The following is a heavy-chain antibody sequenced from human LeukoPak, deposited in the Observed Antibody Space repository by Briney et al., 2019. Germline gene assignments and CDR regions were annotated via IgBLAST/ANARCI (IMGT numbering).Heavy chain of an antibody. CDR2: IYYSGST. V-gene: IGHV4-59*08. J-gene: IGHJ5*02. Sequence: PSETLSLTCTVSGDSISSYYWSWIRQPPGKGVEWIGYIYYSGSTNYNPSLKSRVTISVDTSKNQFSLKLSSVTAADTAVYYCASIVVVAATGGWFDPWGQGTLVTVSS. D-gene: IGHD2-15*01. CDR3: ASIVVVAATGGWFDP. CDR1: GDSISSYY.